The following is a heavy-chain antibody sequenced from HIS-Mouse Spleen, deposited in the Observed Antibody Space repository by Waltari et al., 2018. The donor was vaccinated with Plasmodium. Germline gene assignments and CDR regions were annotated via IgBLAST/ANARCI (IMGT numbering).Heavy chain of an antibody. D-gene: IGHD7-27*01. CDR1: GFPLSSVY. J-gene: IGHJ4*02. Sequence: EVQLAETGGGLIQPGGSLRLSCAASGFPLSSVYMGWVRQAPGKGLEWVSVIYSGGSTYYADSVKGRFTISRDNSKNTLYLQMNSLRAEDTAVYYCARAAIAWGSPYYFDYWGQGTLVTVSS. CDR2: IYSGGST. V-gene: IGHV3-53*02. CDR3: ARAAIAWGSPYYFDY.